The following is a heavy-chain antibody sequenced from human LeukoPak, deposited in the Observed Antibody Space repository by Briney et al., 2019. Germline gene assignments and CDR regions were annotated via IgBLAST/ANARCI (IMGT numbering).Heavy chain of an antibody. D-gene: IGHD3-3*01. V-gene: IGHV3-23*01. CDR1: GFTFSSYA. CDR3: AKGRDFWSGSHY. CDR2: ISGSGGST. Sequence: GGSLRLSCAASGFTFSSYAMSWVRQAPGKGLEWVSAISGSGGSTYYANSVKGRFTISRDNSKNTLYLQMNSLRAEDTAVYYCAKGRDFWSGSHYWGQGTLVTVSS. J-gene: IGHJ4*02.